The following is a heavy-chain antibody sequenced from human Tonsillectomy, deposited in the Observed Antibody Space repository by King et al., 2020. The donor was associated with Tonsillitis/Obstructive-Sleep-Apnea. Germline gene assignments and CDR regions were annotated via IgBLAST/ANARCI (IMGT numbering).Heavy chain of an antibody. V-gene: IGHV5-51*03. CDR3: ARLEVVLVPGSIPPRNNWFDP. Sequence: QLVQSGAEVKKPGESLKISCKSAGYRFTSYWIGWVRQVPGKGLEWMGIIYPGDSDTRYSPSFQGQVTISADKSISTAYLQWSSLKASDTAMYYCARLEVVLVPGSIPPRNNWFDPWGQGTLVTVSS. D-gene: IGHD2-2*01. CDR2: IYPGDSDT. J-gene: IGHJ5*02. CDR1: GYRFTSYW.